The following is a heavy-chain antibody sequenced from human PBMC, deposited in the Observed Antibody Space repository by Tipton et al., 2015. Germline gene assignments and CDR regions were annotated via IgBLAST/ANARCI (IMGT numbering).Heavy chain of an antibody. D-gene: IGHD2-2*01. V-gene: IGHV4-31*03. CDR3: ARGRIAQLLFRFHYYGMDV. CDR2: IYYSGST. J-gene: IGHJ6*02. CDR1: GGSISRGRYY. Sequence: TLSLTCTVSGGSISRGRYYWSWIRQHPGKGLEWIGFIYYSGSTNYNPSLKSRVTISVDTSKNEFSLKLTSVTAADTAVYYCARGRIAQLLFRFHYYGMDVWGQGTTVTVSS.